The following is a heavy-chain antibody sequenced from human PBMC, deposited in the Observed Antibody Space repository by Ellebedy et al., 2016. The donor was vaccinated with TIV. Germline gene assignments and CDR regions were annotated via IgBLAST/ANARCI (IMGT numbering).Heavy chain of an antibody. CDR3: ARASDASGAYDY. CDR2: MSGSSGNT. J-gene: IGHJ4*02. D-gene: IGHD3-10*01. Sequence: GESLKISXEASGFTFSSYAMSWVRQAPGKGLEWVSGMSGSSGNTYYAASVKGRFTIFRDNSQNTLYLQMNSLRADDTAVYYCARASDASGAYDYWGQGTLVTVSS. CDR1: GFTFSSYA. V-gene: IGHV3-23*01.